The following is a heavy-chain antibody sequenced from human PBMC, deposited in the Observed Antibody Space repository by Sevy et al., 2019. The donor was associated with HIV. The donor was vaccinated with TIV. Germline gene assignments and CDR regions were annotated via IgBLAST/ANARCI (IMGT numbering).Heavy chain of an antibody. V-gene: IGHV3-23*01. Sequence: LRLSCVASGFTFNKYSMSWVRQAPGKGLERVSTLSFGCGQINYADSVKGRFTISRDDSKNTLYLQMNSLRAEDTAVYYCAREGCTRPHDFWGQGTLVTVSS. CDR2: LSFGCGQI. J-gene: IGHJ4*02. D-gene: IGHD2-8*01. CDR3: AREGCTRPHDF. CDR1: GFTFNKYS.